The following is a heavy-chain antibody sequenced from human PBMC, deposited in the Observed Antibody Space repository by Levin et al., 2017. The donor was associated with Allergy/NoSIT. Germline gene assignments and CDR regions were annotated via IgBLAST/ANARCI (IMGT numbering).Heavy chain of an antibody. D-gene: IGHD6-13*01. V-gene: IGHV4-34*01. Sequence: PSETLSLTCAVYGGSFSGYYWSWIRQPPGKGLEWIGEINHSGSTNYNPSLKSRVTISVDTSKNQFSLKLSSVTAADTAVYYCARVRKQQLVFPHDAFDSWGQGTMVTVSS. CDR3: ARVRKQQLVFPHDAFDS. CDR2: INHSGST. CDR1: GGSFSGYY. J-gene: IGHJ3*02.